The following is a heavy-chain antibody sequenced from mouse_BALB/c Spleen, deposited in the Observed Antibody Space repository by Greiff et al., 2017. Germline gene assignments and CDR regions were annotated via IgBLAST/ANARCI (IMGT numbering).Heavy chain of an antibody. CDR2: INPSTGYT. Sequence: VKVVESGAELAKPGASVKMSCKASGYTFTSYWMHWVKQRPGQGLEWIGYINPSTGYTEYNQKFKDKATLTADKSSSTAYMQLSSLTSEDSAVYYCARSRYDEENLAYWGQGTLVTVSA. J-gene: IGHJ3*01. V-gene: IGHV1-7*01. D-gene: IGHD2-12*01. CDR1: GYTFTSYW. CDR3: ARSRYDEENLAY.